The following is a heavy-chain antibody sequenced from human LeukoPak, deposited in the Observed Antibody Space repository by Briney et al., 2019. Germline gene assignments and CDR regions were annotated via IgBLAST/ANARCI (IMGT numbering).Heavy chain of an antibody. Sequence: ASVKVSCKASGYTFTSYDINWVRQATGQGLEWMGWVNPNSGHTGFAQKFQGRVSMTTNTSISTAYMEVRSLKSEDTAVYYCARGPPEFFFRGGSGPYLDFGGKGPLVSVSS. CDR2: VNPNSGHT. CDR3: ARGPPEFFFRGGSGPYLDF. D-gene: IGHD6-19*01. J-gene: IGHJ4*02. V-gene: IGHV1-8*01. CDR1: GYTFTSYD.